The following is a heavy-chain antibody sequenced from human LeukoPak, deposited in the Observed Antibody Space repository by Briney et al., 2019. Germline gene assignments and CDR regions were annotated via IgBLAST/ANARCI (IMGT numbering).Heavy chain of an antibody. CDR3: VNDRDSGYDSLDD. J-gene: IGHJ4*02. CDR1: GFTFSSYA. CDR2: ISSNGGST. D-gene: IGHD5-12*01. Sequence: PGGSLRLSCSASGFTFSSYAMHWVRQAPGKGLEYVSAISSNGGSTYYADSVKGRFTISRDNSKNTLYLQMSSLRAEDTAVYYCVNDRDSGYDSLDDWGQGTLVTVSS. V-gene: IGHV3-64D*06.